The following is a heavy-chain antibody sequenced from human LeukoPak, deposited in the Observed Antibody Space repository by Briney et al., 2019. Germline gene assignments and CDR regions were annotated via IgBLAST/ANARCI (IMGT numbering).Heavy chain of an antibody. CDR3: ARHLSGTTMSHYFDF. CDR1: GDSISSGCNY. D-gene: IGHD3-10*02. CDR2: IYYSGST. J-gene: IGHJ4*02. V-gene: IGHV4-39*01. Sequence: SETLSLTCTVSGDSISSGCNYWAWIRQTPGKGLEWIASIYYSGSTSYNPSLSSRVSISVDTSKNQVSLKMKSVTDTDSAVYYCARHLSGTTMSHYFDFWGQGTLVPVSS.